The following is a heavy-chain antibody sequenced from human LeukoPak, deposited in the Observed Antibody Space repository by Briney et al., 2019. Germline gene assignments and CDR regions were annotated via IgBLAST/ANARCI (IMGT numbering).Heavy chain of an antibody. Sequence: GGSLRLSCAPSAFTVSSNSMTWIRQIPGKGLEWVSAIYYGGSTFYADSVKGRFTISRDSSKNTWNLQMDSLRAEDTAVYYCARIAKDCGGDCFADYWGQGTLVTVSS. CDR2: IYYGGST. CDR1: AFTVSSNS. J-gene: IGHJ4*02. D-gene: IGHD2-21*01. CDR3: ARIAKDCGGDCFADY. V-gene: IGHV3-66*01.